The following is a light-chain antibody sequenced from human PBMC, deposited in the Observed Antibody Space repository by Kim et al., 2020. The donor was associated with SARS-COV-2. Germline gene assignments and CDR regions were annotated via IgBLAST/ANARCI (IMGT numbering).Light chain of an antibody. CDR2: AAS. J-gene: IGKJ4*01. Sequence: AIQMTQSPSSFSASTGDRVTITCRASQGISNYLAWYQQKPGTVPKLLIYAASTLQSGVPSRFSGSGSGTDFTLTISCLQSEDFATYYCQKYNSYPPAFGGGTKVDIK. CDR3: QKYNSYPPA. V-gene: IGKV1-8*01. CDR1: QGISNY.